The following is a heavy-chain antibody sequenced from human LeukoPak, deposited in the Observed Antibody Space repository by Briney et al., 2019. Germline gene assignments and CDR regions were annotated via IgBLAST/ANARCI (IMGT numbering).Heavy chain of an antibody. D-gene: IGHD3-10*01. CDR3: ASHHGRGEAFDY. Sequence: PSETLSLTCTVSGASISDYYWSWIRQPPGKRLEGIAYMYYSGIPNYSRSLKSRVTMSADKSNNQVSLTLTSVTAPDTAVYYCASHHGRGEAFDYWGRGNLVTVSS. CDR1: GASISDYY. V-gene: IGHV4-59*08. CDR2: MYYSGIP. J-gene: IGHJ4*02.